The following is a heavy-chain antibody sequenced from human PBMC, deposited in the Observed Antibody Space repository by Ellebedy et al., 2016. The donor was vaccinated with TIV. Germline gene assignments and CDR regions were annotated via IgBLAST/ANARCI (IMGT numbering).Heavy chain of an antibody. CDR1: GFTFSSSS. V-gene: IGHV3-48*04. D-gene: IGHD3-22*01. Sequence: PGGSLRLSCAASGFTFSSSSMNWVRQAPGKGLAWVSYISSSITTIYYADSVKGRFTISRDNDQKSRYLQMKSLRAEDTAVYHCAKGRGGGKDTSAPRYYFDYWGLGTLVTVSS. J-gene: IGHJ4*02. CDR3: AKGRGGGKDTSAPRYYFDY. CDR2: ISSSITTI.